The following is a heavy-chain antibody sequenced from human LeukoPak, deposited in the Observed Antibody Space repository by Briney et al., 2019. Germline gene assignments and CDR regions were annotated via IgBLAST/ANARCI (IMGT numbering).Heavy chain of an antibody. CDR1: GGSISSYY. CDR2: IYYSGST. D-gene: IGHD1-14*01. CDR3: ARLRPRYAFDI. V-gene: IGHV4-59*08. J-gene: IGHJ3*02. Sequence: SETLSLTCTVSGGSISSYYWSWIRQPPGKGLEWIGYIYYSGSTNYNPSLKSRVTISVDTPKNQFSLKLSSVTAADTAVYYCARLRPRYAFDIWGQGTMVTVSS.